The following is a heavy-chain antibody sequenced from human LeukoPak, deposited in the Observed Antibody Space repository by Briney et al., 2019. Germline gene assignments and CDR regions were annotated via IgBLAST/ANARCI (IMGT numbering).Heavy chain of an antibody. D-gene: IGHD3-22*01. CDR2: INPKSGGT. J-gene: IGHJ4*02. V-gene: IGHV1-2*06. Sequence: ASVKVSCKASGYTFTGYYMHWVRQAPGQGLEWMGRINPKSGGTNYAQEFQGRVTMTRDTSINTAYMELSRVRSDDTAVYYCAISTSPYVIEVWTNGPLDYWGQGTPVTVSS. CDR3: AISTSPYVIEVWTNGPLDY. CDR1: GYTFTGYY.